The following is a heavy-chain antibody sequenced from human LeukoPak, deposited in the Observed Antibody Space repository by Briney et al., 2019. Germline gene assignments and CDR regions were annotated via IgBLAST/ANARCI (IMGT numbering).Heavy chain of an antibody. CDR2: MSPDSGNT. J-gene: IGHJ4*02. CDR3: ARGGYYDSSGYDY. CDR1: GYTFTSYD. D-gene: IGHD3-22*01. Sequence: ASVKVSCKASGYTFTSYDVNWVRQATGQGLEWMGWMSPDSGNTGYAQKFQGRVTMTRDTSTSTVYMELSSLRSEDTAVYYCARGGYYDSSGYDYWGQGTLVTVSS. V-gene: IGHV1-8*01.